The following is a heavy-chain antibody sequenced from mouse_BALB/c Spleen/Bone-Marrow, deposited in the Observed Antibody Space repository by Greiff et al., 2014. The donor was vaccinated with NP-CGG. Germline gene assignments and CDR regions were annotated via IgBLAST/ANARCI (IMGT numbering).Heavy chain of an antibody. CDR1: GYTFTNYW. D-gene: IGHD2-14*01. V-gene: IGHV1-7*01. CDR3: ARFYRYGGFAY. CDR2: ISPSTGYT. J-gene: IGHJ3*01. Sequence: VKRVESGAELAKPGATVKMTCKASGYTFTNYWMHWVKQRPGKGLEWIGYISPSTGYTEYNQKFKGKAILNADKYSSAAYMQLSSLTSEASVVYCCARFYRYGGFAYWGQGTLVTVSA.